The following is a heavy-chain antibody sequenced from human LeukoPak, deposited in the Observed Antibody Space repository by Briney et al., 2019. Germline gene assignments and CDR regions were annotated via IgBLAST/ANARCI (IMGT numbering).Heavy chain of an antibody. Sequence: LSLTCTVSGGSISSYYWSWIRQPPGKGLEWVSYISSSGSTIYYADSVKGRFTTSRDNAKNSLYLQMNSLRAEDTAVYYCARSIVGATLLYYYYGMDVWGQGTTVTVSS. J-gene: IGHJ6*02. CDR1: GGSISSYY. V-gene: IGHV3-11*01. D-gene: IGHD1-26*01. CDR2: ISSSGSTI. CDR3: ARSIVGATLLYYYYGMDV.